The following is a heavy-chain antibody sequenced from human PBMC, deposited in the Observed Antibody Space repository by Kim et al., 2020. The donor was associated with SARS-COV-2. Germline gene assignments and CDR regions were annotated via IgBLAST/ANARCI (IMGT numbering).Heavy chain of an antibody. CDR3: AEGYGLGV. CDR2: TYYRSKWYN. V-gene: IGHV6-1*01. CDR1: GDSVSRNNAA. J-gene: IGHJ6*02. Sequence: SQTLSLTCAISGDSVSRNNAAWNWIRQSPSRGLEWLGRTYYRSKWYNDYAVSVKSRININADTSKNQFSLQLNAVTPDDTAVYYCAEGYGLGVWGQGTTVTVS.